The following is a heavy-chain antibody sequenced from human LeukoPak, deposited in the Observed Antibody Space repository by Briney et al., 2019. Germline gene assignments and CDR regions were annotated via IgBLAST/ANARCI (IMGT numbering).Heavy chain of an antibody. Sequence: SETLSLTCTVSGGSISSGSYYWSWIRQPAGKGLEWIGRIYTSGSTNSNPSLKSRVTISVDTSKNQFSLKLSSVTAADTAVYYCVRTVIPGWFDPWGQGTLVTVSS. J-gene: IGHJ5*02. CDR2: IYTSGST. CDR3: VRTVIPGWFDP. CDR1: GGSISSGSYY. D-gene: IGHD4-17*01. V-gene: IGHV4-61*02.